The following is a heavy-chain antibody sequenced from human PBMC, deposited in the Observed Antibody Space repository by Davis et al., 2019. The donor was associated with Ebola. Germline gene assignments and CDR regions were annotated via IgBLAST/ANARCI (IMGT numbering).Heavy chain of an antibody. D-gene: IGHD3-10*01. CDR1: GGTFSSYA. V-gene: IGHV1-2*02. CDR2: INPNSGGT. J-gene: IGHJ5*02. CDR3: ARDRRRGGGSPNWFDP. Sequence: ASVKVSCKASGGTFSSYAISWVRQAPGQGLEWMGWINPNSGGTNYAQKFQGRVTMTRDTSISTAYMELSRLRSDDTAVYYCARDRRRGGGSPNWFDPWGQGTLVTVSS.